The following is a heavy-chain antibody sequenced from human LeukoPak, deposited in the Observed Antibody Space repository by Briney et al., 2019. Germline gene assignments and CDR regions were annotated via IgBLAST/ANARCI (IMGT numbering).Heavy chain of an antibody. J-gene: IGHJ6*02. D-gene: IGHD2-15*01. V-gene: IGHV3-48*04. CDR3: ARAGTPRVVVVAATLPPPVYYGMDV. CDR1: GFTFSSYS. CDR2: ISSSSSTI. Sequence: GGSLRLSCAASGFTFSSYSMNWVRQAPGKGLEWVSYISSSSSTIYYADSVKGRFTISRDNAKNSLYLQMNSLRAEDTAVYYCARAGTPRVVVVAATLPPPVYYGMDVWGQGTTVTVSS.